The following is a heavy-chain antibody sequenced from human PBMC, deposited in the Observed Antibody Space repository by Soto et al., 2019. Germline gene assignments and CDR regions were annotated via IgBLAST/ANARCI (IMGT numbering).Heavy chain of an antibody. V-gene: IGHV4-39*01. D-gene: IGHD1-20*01. CDR3: ATSQNGYNWNYFDH. J-gene: IGHJ4*02. CDR2: VFYTGFT. Sequence: SETLSLTCAVSGTSISGSYYYWAWLRQSPGKGPEWIGSVFYTGFTSYNPSLESRVSVSVDTSKSQFSLKLSAVTAADTAVYYCATSQNGYNWNYFDHWGQGALVTVSS. CDR1: GTSISGSYYY.